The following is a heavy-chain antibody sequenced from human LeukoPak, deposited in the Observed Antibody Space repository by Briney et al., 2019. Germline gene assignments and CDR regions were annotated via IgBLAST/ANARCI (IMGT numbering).Heavy chain of an antibody. Sequence: KASETLSLTCAVSGGSISSSNWWSWVRRPPGKGLEWIGEIYHSGSTNYNPSLKSRLTISVDKSKNQFSLKLTSVTAADTAVYYCARDRGDSSVVDYWGQGTLVTVSS. CDR2: IYHSGST. CDR1: GGSISSSNW. J-gene: IGHJ4*02. CDR3: ARDRGDSSVVDY. D-gene: IGHD3-22*01. V-gene: IGHV4-4*02.